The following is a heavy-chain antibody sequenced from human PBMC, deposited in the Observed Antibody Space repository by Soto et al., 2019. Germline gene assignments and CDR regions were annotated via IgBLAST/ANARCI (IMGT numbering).Heavy chain of an antibody. J-gene: IGHJ3*02. D-gene: IGHD6-19*01. CDR2: IYHSGST. Sequence: QVQLQASGPGLVKPSGTLSLTCAVSGGSISSSNWWSWVRQPPGKGLEWIGAIYHSGSTNYNPSLKSRVTRSVDKSKAQFALKLSSVTAAETAVYYCARDLGSWSSGWYGQDIWGQGTMVTVSS. CDR1: GGSISSSNW. V-gene: IGHV4-4*02. CDR3: ARDLGSWSSGWYGQDI.